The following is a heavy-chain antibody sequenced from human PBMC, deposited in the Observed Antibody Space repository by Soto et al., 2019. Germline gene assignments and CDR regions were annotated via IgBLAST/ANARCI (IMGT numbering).Heavy chain of an antibody. D-gene: IGHD3-22*01. Sequence: GASVKVSCKASGGTFSSYAISWVRQAPGQGLEWMGGVIPIFGTANYAQKFQGRVTITADESTSTAYIKLSSLRSEDTAVYCCARGEGPMIVVGNTPAFDIWGQGTMVTVSS. CDR3: ARGEGPMIVVGNTPAFDI. CDR2: VIPIFGTA. CDR1: GGTFSSYA. V-gene: IGHV1-69*13. J-gene: IGHJ3*02.